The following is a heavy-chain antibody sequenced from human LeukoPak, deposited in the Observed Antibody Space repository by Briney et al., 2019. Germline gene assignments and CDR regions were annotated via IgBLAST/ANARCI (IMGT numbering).Heavy chain of an antibody. D-gene: IGHD3-22*01. CDR2: INHSGST. V-gene: IGHV4-34*01. CDR1: GGSFSGYY. CDR3: ARHDDYYDSSGCFDY. Sequence: PSETLSLTCAVYGGSFSGYYWSWIRQPPGKGLEWIGEINHSGSTNYNPSLKSRVTISVDTSKNQFSLKLSSVTAADTAVYCCARHDDYYDSSGCFDYWGQGTLVTVS. J-gene: IGHJ4*02.